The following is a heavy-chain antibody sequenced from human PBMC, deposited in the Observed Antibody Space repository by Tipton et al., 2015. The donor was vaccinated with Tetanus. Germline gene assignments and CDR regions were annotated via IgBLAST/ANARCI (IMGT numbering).Heavy chain of an antibody. CDR3: ARDGTTVTTMNYFDY. CDR1: GGSISSSSYY. D-gene: IGHD4-17*01. J-gene: IGHJ4*02. CDR2: IYYSGST. Sequence: TLSLTCTVSGGSISSSSYYWGWIRQPPGKGLEWIGYIYYSGSTNYNPSLKSRVTISVDTSKNQFSLKLSSVTAADTAVYYCARDGTTVTTMNYFDYWGQGTLVTVSS. V-gene: IGHV4-61*01.